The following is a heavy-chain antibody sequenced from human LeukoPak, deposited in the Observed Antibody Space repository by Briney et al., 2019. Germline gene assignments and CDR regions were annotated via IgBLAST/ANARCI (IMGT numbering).Heavy chain of an antibody. Sequence: PGGALRLSCAASGFTFSSYAMSWLRQAPGKGLEWVSAIRGSGGSTYYADSVKGRFTISRDNSKNTLYLQMNSLRAEDTAVYYCAKGAARRVNYYYMDVWGKGTTVTVSS. V-gene: IGHV3-23*01. CDR2: IRGSGGST. D-gene: IGHD6-6*01. CDR3: AKGAARRVNYYYMDV. CDR1: GFTFSSYA. J-gene: IGHJ6*03.